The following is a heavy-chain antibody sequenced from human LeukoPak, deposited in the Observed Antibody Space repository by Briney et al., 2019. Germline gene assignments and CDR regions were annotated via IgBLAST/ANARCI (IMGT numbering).Heavy chain of an antibody. CDR2: IYYSGST. Sequence: SETLSLTCTVSGGSISSYYWGWIRQPPGKGLEWIGSIYYSGSTYYNPSLKSRVTISVDTSKNQFSLKLSSVTAADTAVYYCARAIRVAIFDYWGQGTLVNVSS. CDR1: GGSISSYY. V-gene: IGHV4-39*07. CDR3: ARAIRVAIFDY. J-gene: IGHJ4*02. D-gene: IGHD2-21*01.